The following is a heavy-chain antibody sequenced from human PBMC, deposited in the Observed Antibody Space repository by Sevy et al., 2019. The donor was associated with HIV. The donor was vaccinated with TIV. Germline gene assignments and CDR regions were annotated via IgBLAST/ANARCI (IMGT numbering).Heavy chain of an antibody. D-gene: IGHD3-10*01. CDR1: GFTLTHAW. V-gene: IGHV3-30*09. Sequence: GGSLRLSCAASGFTLTHAWMNWVRQAPGKGLERVALISFDGSNKYYADSVRGRFAISRDNSKNTLYLQMNSLRPEDTAIYYCAREGQLWFVYYFDNWGQGTLVTVSS. J-gene: IGHJ4*02. CDR2: ISFDGSNK. CDR3: AREGQLWFVYYFDN.